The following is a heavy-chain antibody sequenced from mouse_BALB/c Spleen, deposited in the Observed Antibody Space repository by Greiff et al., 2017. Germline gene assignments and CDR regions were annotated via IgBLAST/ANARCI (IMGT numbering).Heavy chain of an antibody. Sequence: EVKLQESGAELVKPGASVKLSCTASGFNIKDTYMHWVKQRPEQGLEWIGRIDPANGNTKYDPKFQGKATITADTSSNTAYLQLSSLTSEDTAVYYCAKGLSYGYDFDYWGQGTTLTVSS. CDR2: IDPANGNT. J-gene: IGHJ2*01. CDR3: AKGLSYGYDFDY. V-gene: IGHV14-3*02. CDR1: GFNIKDTY. D-gene: IGHD2-2*01.